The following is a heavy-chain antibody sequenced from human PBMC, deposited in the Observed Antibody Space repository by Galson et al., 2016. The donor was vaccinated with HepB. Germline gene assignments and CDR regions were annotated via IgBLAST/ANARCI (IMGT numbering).Heavy chain of an antibody. Sequence: SLRLSCAASGFIFSDYMMTWVRQAPGKGLEWVTSIIRHEPDTYYVDSVRGRFTISRDNAKNSLYLQMNNLRAEDTAVYYCGRDNDYKIDFWGQGTLVTVST. CDR1: GFIFSDYM. D-gene: IGHD4-11*01. J-gene: IGHJ4*02. CDR2: IIRHEPDT. CDR3: GRDNDYKIDF. V-gene: IGHV3-7*01.